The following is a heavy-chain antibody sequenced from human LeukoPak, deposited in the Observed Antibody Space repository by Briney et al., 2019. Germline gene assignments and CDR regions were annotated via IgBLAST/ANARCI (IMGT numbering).Heavy chain of an antibody. CDR1: GYTFTTYD. Sequence: ASVKVSCTAPGYTFTTYDITWVRQATGQGLEWMGWMNPNSGDTAYAQKFQGRVAMTRDTSISTAYMELSSLRSEDTAVYYCARGLGDYYDTSDYYYAVPAHWGQGTLVTVSS. J-gene: IGHJ4*02. D-gene: IGHD3-22*01. CDR3: ARGLGDYYDTSDYYYAVPAH. V-gene: IGHV1-8*01. CDR2: MNPNSGDT.